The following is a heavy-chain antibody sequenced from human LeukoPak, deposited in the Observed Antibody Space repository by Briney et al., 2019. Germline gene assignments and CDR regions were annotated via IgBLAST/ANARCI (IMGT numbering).Heavy chain of an antibody. CDR3: AKDAVPAAMLPNWFDP. CDR2: ISSSGTTI. D-gene: IGHD2-2*01. V-gene: IGHV3-48*03. J-gene: IGHJ5*02. CDR1: GFTFSNYD. Sequence: PGGSLRLSCAASGFTFSNYDMNWVRQAPGRELEWVSYISSSGTTIYYADSVKGRFTISRDNSKNTLYLQMNSLRAEDTAVYYCAKDAVPAAMLPNWFDPWGQGTLVTVSS.